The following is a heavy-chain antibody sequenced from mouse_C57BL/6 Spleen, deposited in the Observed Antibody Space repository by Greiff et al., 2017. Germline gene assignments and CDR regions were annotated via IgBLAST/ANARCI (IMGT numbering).Heavy chain of an antibody. V-gene: IGHV1-64*01. CDR2: IHPNSGST. CDR3: AREEIYYDYGRAWFAY. D-gene: IGHD2-4*01. Sequence: QVQLQQPGAELVKPGASVKLSCKASGYTFTSYWMHWVKQRPGQGLEWIGMIHPNSGSTNYNEKFKSKATLTVDKSSSTAYMQRSSLTSEDSAVYYCAREEIYYDYGRAWFAYWGQGTLVTVSA. J-gene: IGHJ3*01. CDR1: GYTFTSYW.